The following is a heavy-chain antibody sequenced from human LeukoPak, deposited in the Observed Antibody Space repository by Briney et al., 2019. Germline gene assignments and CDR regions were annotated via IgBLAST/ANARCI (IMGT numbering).Heavy chain of an antibody. J-gene: IGHJ3*02. CDR1: GYTFTNYY. CDR2: INPTGGTT. CDR3: AREGHRSSSLLGAFDI. V-gene: IGHV1-46*01. D-gene: IGHD6-13*01. Sequence: ASVTVSCKASGYTFTNYYIHWVRQAPGQGTEWMGIINPTGGTTSYAQKFQGRVTMTRDTSTSTVYMELSSLRSEDTAVYHCAREGHRSSSLLGAFDIWGQGTMVTVSS.